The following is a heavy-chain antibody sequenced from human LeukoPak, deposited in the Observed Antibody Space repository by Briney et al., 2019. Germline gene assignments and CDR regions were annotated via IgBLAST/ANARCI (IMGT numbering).Heavy chain of an antibody. CDR2: TSNSDSTI. CDR3: ARVTDDYGDNYYGMDV. J-gene: IGHJ6*01. D-gene: IGHD4-17*01. V-gene: IGHV3-48*03. CDR1: GFTFSSYQ. Sequence: PGGSLTLSCAASGFTFSSYQMNWVRQAPGKGLEWVSYTSNSDSTIHYADSVKGRFTISRDNAQNSLYLQMSSLRAEDTAVYYCARVTDDYGDNYYGMDVWGAGTTGTVSS.